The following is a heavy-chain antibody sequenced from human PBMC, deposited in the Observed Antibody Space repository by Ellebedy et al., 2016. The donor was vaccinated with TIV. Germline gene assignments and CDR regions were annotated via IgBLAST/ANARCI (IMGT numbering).Heavy chain of an antibody. J-gene: IGHJ6*02. CDR3: VRDIFTAPGYGMDV. CDR2: ISSSSSMI. V-gene: IGHV3-48*04. Sequence: GESLKISCAASGFTFRSYSMNWVRQPPGKGLEWVSYISSSSSMIYYEDSVKGRFTISRDNAKNSLYLQMNSLRAEDTAVYYCVRDIFTAPGYGMDVWGQGTTVTVSS. D-gene: IGHD1-14*01. CDR1: GFTFRSYS.